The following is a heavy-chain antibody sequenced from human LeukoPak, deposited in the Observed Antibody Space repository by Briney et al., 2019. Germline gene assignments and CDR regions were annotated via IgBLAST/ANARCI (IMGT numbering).Heavy chain of an antibody. J-gene: IGHJ4*02. CDR2: ISSSSSSI. CDR3: ARWTYSDDSGYPA. D-gene: IGHD3-22*01. V-gene: IGHV3-48*02. CDR1: GFTFSTYS. Sequence: GGSLRLSCAASGFTFSTYSMNWVRQAPGKGLEWVSYISSSSSSIYYADSVRGRFTISRDNAKNSLYLQMNSLRDADTAVYYCARWTYSDDSGYPAGGQGTLVTVPS.